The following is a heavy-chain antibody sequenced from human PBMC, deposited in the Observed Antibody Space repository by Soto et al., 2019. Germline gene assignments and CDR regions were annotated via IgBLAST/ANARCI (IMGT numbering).Heavy chain of an antibody. CDR2: INPNSGNA. CDR1: GGTFSSYA. Sequence: ASVKVSCKASGGTFSSYAISWVRQAPGQGLEWMGWINPNSGNAGYAQKFQGRVTMTRNNSISTAYMELSSLRSEDTAVYYCARTFTIFGVGYYMDVWGKGTTVTVSS. CDR3: ARTFTIFGVGYYMDV. J-gene: IGHJ6*03. V-gene: IGHV1-8*02. D-gene: IGHD3-3*01.